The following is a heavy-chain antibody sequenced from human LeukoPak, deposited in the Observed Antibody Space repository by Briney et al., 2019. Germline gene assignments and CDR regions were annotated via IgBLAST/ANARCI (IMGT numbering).Heavy chain of an antibody. CDR1: GFTFSSYA. Sequence: GGSLRLSCAASGFTFSSYAMNWVRQAPGKGLEFISTISGSGGSTYYADSVKGRFTISRDNSKNTLYLQMNSLRAEDTAVYYCAKDRITMVRGGLLLDYWGQGTLVTVSS. CDR2: ISGSGGST. CDR3: AKDRITMVRGGLLLDY. J-gene: IGHJ4*02. D-gene: IGHD3-10*01. V-gene: IGHV3-23*01.